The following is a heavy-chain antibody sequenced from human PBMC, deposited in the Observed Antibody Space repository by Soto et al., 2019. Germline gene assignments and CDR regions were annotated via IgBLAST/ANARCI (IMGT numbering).Heavy chain of an antibody. V-gene: IGHV4-59*01. Sequence: SETLSLTCTVSGDSIIAYSWSWVLQPPGKGLEWIGNIHYNGNTKYNPSLKSRVTMSVDTSKNQFSLKLISVTAADTAKYFCAREGNLGRWLQPLDFWGQGTLVTVSS. CDR3: AREGNLGRWLQPLDF. CDR1: GDSIIAYS. D-gene: IGHD5-12*01. CDR2: IHYNGNT. J-gene: IGHJ4*02.